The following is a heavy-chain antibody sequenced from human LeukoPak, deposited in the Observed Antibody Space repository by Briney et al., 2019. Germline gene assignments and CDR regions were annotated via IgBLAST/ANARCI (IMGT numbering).Heavy chain of an antibody. D-gene: IGHD2-21*02. V-gene: IGHV4-61*01. CDR1: GYSISSGYY. CDR2: IYYSGST. J-gene: IGHJ3*02. CDR3: ARYHRMGRGHIVVVTAAIGAFDI. Sequence: SETLSLTCTVSGYSISSGYYWGWIRQPPGKGLEWIGYIYYSGSTNYNPSLKSRVTISVDTSKNQFSLKLSSVTAADTAVYYCARYHRMGRGHIVVVTAAIGAFDIWGQGTMVTVSS.